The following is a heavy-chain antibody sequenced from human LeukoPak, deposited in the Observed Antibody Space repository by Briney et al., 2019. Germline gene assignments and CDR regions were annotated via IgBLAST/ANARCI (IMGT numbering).Heavy chain of an antibody. CDR3: AREASSGWYGAFDI. Sequence: ASVKVSCKASGGSVKHYGVYWVRQAPGQGLEWMGGITPIVVTTNYAQKFQGRVTITADESTVTAYMELSSLRSEDTAVYYCAREASSGWYGAFDIWGQGTMVTVSS. V-gene: IGHV1-69*13. CDR1: GGSVKHYG. CDR2: ITPIVVTT. D-gene: IGHD6-19*01. J-gene: IGHJ3*02.